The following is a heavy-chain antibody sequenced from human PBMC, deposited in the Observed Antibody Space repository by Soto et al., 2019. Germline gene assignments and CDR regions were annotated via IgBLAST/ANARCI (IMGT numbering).Heavy chain of an antibody. D-gene: IGHD3-22*01. CDR3: ARDRVHDYYYSIGPALGSFDI. J-gene: IGHJ3*02. V-gene: IGHV3-33*08. Sequence: GGSLRLSCAASGFTVSSMYMSWVRQAPGKGLEWVSVIWYDGSNKYYADSVKGRFTISRDNSKNTLYLQMNSLRAEDTAVYYCARDRVHDYYYSIGPALGSFDISCQGTMVT. CDR1: GFTVSSMY. CDR2: IWYDGSNK.